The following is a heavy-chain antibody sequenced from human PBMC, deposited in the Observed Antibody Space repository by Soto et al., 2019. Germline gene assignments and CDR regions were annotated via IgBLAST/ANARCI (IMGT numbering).Heavy chain of an antibody. V-gene: IGHV3-30*18. D-gene: IGHD5-18*01. CDR3: AKEEEGYSYGYSDYYYGMDV. CDR2: ISYDGSNK. Sequence: PGGSLRLSCAASGFTFSSYGMHWVRQAPGKGLEWVAVISYDGSNKYYADSVKGRFTISRDNSKNTLYLQMNSLRAEDTAVYYCAKEEEGYSYGYSDYYYGMDVWGQGTTVTVS. J-gene: IGHJ6*02. CDR1: GFTFSSYG.